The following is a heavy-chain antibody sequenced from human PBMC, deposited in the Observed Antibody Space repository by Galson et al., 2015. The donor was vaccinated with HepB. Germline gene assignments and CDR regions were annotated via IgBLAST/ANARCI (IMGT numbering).Heavy chain of an antibody. CDR3: AKNRGRGYSGYDNLYFDY. CDR1: GFTFSSYG. Sequence: SLRLSCAASGFTFSSYGMHWVRQAPGKGLEWVAFIRYDGSNKYYADSVKGRFTISRDNSKNTLYLQMNSLRAEDTAVYYCAKNRGRGYSGYDNLYFDYWGQGTLVTVSS. V-gene: IGHV3-30*02. J-gene: IGHJ4*02. D-gene: IGHD5-12*01. CDR2: IRYDGSNK.